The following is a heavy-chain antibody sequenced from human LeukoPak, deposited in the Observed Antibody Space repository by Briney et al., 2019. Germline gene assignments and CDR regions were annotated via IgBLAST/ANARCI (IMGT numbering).Heavy chain of an antibody. CDR1: GGSISNYY. D-gene: IGHD2-8*01. CDR3: ARESPEWRYFDY. Sequence: SETLSLTCTVSGGSISNYYWSWIRQPAGKGLEWIGRINTSGSTNSNPSLKSRVTMSVDTSKNQFSLKLTSVTAADTAVYYCARESPEWRYFDYWGQGTLVTVSS. V-gene: IGHV4-4*07. CDR2: INTSGST. J-gene: IGHJ4*02.